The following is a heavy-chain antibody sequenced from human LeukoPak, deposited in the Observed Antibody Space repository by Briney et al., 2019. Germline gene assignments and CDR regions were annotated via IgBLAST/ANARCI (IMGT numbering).Heavy chain of an antibody. J-gene: IGHJ5*02. V-gene: IGHV4-30-4*01. CDR1: GGSISSGDYY. D-gene: IGHD3-10*01. CDR2: IYYSGST. CDR3: AREQRYYYGSGSYYHNWFDP. Sequence: PSQTLSLTCTVSGGSISSGDYYWSWIRQPPGKGLEWIGYIYYSGSTYNNPSLKSRVTISVDTSKNQFSLKLSSVTAADTAVYYCAREQRYYYGSGSYYHNWFDPWGQGTLVTVSS.